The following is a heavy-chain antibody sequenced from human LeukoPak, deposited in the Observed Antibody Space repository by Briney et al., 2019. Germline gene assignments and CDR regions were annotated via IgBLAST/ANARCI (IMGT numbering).Heavy chain of an antibody. D-gene: IGHD2-2*01. CDR1: GGSISSYY. CDR2: IYYSGST. CDR3: ARGDVVVPLDY. J-gene: IGHJ4*02. V-gene: IGHV4-59*01. Sequence: SETLSLTCTVSGGSISSYYWSWIRQPPGKGLEWIGYIYYSGSTNYNPSLKSRVTISVDMSKNQFSLKLSSVTAADTAVYYCARGDVVVPLDYWGQGTLVTVSS.